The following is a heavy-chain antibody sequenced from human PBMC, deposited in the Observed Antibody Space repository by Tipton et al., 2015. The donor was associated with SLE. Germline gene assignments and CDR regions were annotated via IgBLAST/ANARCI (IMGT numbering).Heavy chain of an antibody. V-gene: IGHV4-30-2*02. D-gene: IGHD4-17*01. Sequence: TLSLTCAVSGGSITSVGSWSWIRQPPGKGLEWIGYIFDSGTTNYNPSFESRVSMSVDTSKNQISLRLSSVTAADTAVYFCAGPYGDYGYFHHWGQGTLVTVSS. CDR2: IFDSGTT. CDR1: GGSITSVGS. J-gene: IGHJ1*01. CDR3: AGPYGDYGYFHH.